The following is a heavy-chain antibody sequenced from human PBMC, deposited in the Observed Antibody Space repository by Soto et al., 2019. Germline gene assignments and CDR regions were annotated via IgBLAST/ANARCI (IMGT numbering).Heavy chain of an antibody. Sequence: SETLSLTCAVSGGSISSSNWWSWVRQPPGKGLEWIGEIYHSGSTNYNPSLKSRVTISVDKSKNQFSLKLSSVTAADTAVYYCASRYCSSTSCSLYYYYYGTDVWGQGTTVTVSS. CDR3: ASRYCSSTSCSLYYYYYGTDV. J-gene: IGHJ6*02. V-gene: IGHV4-4*02. D-gene: IGHD2-2*01. CDR2: IYHSGST. CDR1: GGSISSSNW.